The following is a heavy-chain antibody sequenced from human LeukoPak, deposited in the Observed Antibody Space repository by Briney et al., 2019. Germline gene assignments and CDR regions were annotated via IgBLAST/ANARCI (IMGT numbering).Heavy chain of an antibody. D-gene: IGHD3-10*01. CDR2: INSDGSST. CDR1: GFTFSSYW. V-gene: IGHV3-74*01. Sequence: GGSLRLSCAASGFTFSSYWMHWVRQAPGKGLVWVSRINSDGSSTSYADSVKGRFTISRDNAKNTLYLQMNSLRAEDTAVYYCARDFAYYYGSGSADYWGQGTLVTVSS. J-gene: IGHJ4*02. CDR3: ARDFAYYYGSGSADY.